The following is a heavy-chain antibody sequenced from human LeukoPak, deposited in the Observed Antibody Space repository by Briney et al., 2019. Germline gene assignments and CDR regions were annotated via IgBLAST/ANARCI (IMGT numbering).Heavy chain of an antibody. CDR2: IYYSGST. Sequence: PSETLSLTCTVSGGSISSSSYCWGWIRQPPGKGLEWIGGIYYSGSTYYNPSLKSRVTISVDTSKSQFSLKLSSVTAADTAVYYCARQGRLLLQYYFDYWGQGTLVTVSS. CDR1: GGSISSSSYC. D-gene: IGHD3-22*01. V-gene: IGHV4-39*01. CDR3: ARQGRLLLQYYFDY. J-gene: IGHJ4*02.